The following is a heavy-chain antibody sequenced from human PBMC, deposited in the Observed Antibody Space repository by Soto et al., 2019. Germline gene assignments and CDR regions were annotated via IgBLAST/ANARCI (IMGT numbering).Heavy chain of an antibody. CDR2: IYWDDDK. V-gene: IGHV2-5*02. J-gene: IGHJ4*02. CDR1: GFSLSTRGVG. CDR3: AHRRRGSYFDY. D-gene: IGHD3-16*01. Sequence: QITLKESGPTLVKPTQTLTLTCTFSGFSLSTRGVGVGWIRQPPGKALEWLALIYWDDDKRYSPSLKSRLTITKDTYKNQGVLTMTNMDPVDTATYYYAHRRRGSYFDYWGQGTLVTVSS.